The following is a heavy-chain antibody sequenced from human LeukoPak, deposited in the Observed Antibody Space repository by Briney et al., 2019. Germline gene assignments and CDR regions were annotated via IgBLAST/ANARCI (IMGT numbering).Heavy chain of an antibody. CDR1: GFTFSSYA. V-gene: IGHV3-23*01. CDR3: AKGGQTWPWYFDL. J-gene: IGHJ2*01. D-gene: IGHD3-16*01. CDR2: ISGGGGST. Sequence: GGSLRLSCAASGFTFSSYAMSWVRQAPGRGLEWVSAISGGGGSTYYADSVKGRFTISRGNSKNTLYLQMNSLRAEDTAVYYCAKGGQTWPWYFDLWGRGTLVTVSS.